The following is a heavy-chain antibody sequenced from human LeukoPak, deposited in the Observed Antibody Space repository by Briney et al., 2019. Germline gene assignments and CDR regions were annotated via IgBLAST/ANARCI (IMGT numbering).Heavy chain of an antibody. Sequence: GESLKISCKGSGYRFPSYWIGWVRQMPGKGLEWMGIIYPGDSDTRYSPSSQGQVTISADKSISTAYLQWNSLKGSLTTRHYCTGRWYSVTDCYPKDALATWARETMFTVPS. V-gene: IGHV5-51*01. D-gene: IGHD5-18*01. CDR2: IYPGDSDT. J-gene: IGHJ3*02. CDR1: GYRFPSYW. CDR3: TGRWYSVTDCYPKDALAT.